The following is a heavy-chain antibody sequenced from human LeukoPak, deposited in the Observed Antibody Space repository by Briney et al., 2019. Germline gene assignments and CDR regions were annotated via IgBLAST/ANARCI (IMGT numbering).Heavy chain of an antibody. CDR2: ITNSGAG. CDR3: AKVVTGWYNFDY. J-gene: IGHJ4*02. D-gene: IGHD6-19*01. CDR1: GFTFSSYA. V-gene: IGHV3-23*01. Sequence: PGGSLRLSCAASGFTFSSYAMSWVRQAPGKGLGGVSVITNSGAGHYADSVKGRFTISRDNSNNTLYLQMTSLRAEDTAVYYCAKVVTGWYNFDYWGQGTLVIVSS.